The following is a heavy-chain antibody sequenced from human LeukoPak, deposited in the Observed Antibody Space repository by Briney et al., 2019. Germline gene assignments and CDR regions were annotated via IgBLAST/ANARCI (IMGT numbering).Heavy chain of an antibody. CDR1: GFTFSSYN. CDR3: AKDSGGGDCFFDH. CDR2: IRYDGSNK. V-gene: IGHV3-30*02. Sequence: GGSLRLSCAASGFTFSSYNMNWVRQAPGKGLEWVAFIRYDGSNKYYADSVKGRFTVSRDNAKNSLYLQMNSLRAEDTAVYYCAKDSGGGDCFFDHWGQGTLVIVSS. D-gene: IGHD2-21*02. J-gene: IGHJ4*02.